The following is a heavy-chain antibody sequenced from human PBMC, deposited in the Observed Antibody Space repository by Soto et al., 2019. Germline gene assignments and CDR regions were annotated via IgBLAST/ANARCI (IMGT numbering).Heavy chain of an antibody. V-gene: IGHV4-31*03. J-gene: IGHJ5*02. Sequence: SETLSLTCTVSGGSISSDGSYWSWIRQHPGKGLEWIGCLFYSGSTYYNPSLKSRVTISVDTSKNQFSLKLSSVTAADTAVYYCARGLAAAGLFGFGPWGQGTLVTVSS. CDR3: ARGLAAAGLFGFGP. CDR1: GGSISSDGSY. D-gene: IGHD6-13*01. CDR2: LFYSGST.